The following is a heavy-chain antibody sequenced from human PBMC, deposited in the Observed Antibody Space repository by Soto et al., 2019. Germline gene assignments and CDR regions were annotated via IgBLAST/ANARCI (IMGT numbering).Heavy chain of an antibody. J-gene: IGHJ4*02. D-gene: IGHD3-10*01. CDR2: LSAFNGDT. CDR3: TREAGWQRMVPYD. V-gene: IGHV1-18*04. Sequence: QVQLVQSGSEVKKPGASVNVSCKAFGYTFTSYGFSWVRQFPGQGLEWLGWLSAFNGDTQYAQTMQGRLTVTTDTSTTTVHMQLRSLTPADTAVYYCTREAGWQRMVPYDWGQGTLVSVS. CDR1: GYTFTSYG.